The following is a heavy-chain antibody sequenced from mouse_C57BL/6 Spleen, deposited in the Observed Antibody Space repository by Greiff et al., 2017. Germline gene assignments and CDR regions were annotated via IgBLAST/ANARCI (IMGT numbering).Heavy chain of an antibody. D-gene: IGHD2-3*01. J-gene: IGHJ2*01. V-gene: IGHV5-6*01. CDR3: ARRYDGYSDY. CDR1: GFTFSSYG. Sequence: EVQGVESGGDLVKPGGSLKLSCAASGFTFSSYGMSWVRQTPDKRLEWVATISSGGSYTYYPDSVKGRFTISRDNAKNTLYLQMSSLKSEDPAMYYCARRYDGYSDYWGQGTTLTVSS. CDR2: ISSGGSYT.